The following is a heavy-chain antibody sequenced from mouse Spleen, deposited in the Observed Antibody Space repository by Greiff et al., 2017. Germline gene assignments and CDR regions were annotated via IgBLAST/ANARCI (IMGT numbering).Heavy chain of an antibody. CDR3: ARDYGNAMDD. D-gene: IGHD1-1*01. V-gene: IGHV1S56*01. CDR1: GYTFTSYY. J-gene: IGHJ4*01. Sequence: LMESGPELVKPGASVKMSCKASGYTFTSYYIHWVKQRPGQGLEWIGWIYPGDGSTKYNEKFKGKTTLTADKSSSTAYMLLSSLTSEDSAIYFCARDYGNAMDDWGQGTSVTVSS. CDR2: IYPGDGST.